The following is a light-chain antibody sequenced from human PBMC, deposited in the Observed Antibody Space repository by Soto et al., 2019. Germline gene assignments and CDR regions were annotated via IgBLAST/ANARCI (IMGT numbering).Light chain of an antibody. Sequence: ANRMTQSPSSVSASTGDTVTITCRASQSLGSYVTWYQQKPGKAPKVLLYGASTLQSGVPSRFRGSGSGTEFTLTITSLQSDDFATYYCQQYYTYPLTFGGGTKVEIK. CDR3: QQYYTYPLT. J-gene: IGKJ4*01. CDR2: GAS. CDR1: QSLGSY. V-gene: IGKV1-8*01.